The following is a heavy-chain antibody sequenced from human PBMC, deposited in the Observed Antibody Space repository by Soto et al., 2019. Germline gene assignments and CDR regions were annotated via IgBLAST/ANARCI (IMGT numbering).Heavy chain of an antibody. D-gene: IGHD1-26*01. CDR3: AKESGSPAGTVEY. Sequence: PSETLSLTCYVSGASISNTYWSWIRQPAEKGLEWIGRIYATGKTNYNPSLKSRVTMSVDTSKNQFSLNLNSMTAADTAVYYCAKESGSPAGTVEYWGQGTLVTVPS. J-gene: IGHJ4*02. CDR1: GASISNTY. CDR2: IYATGKT. V-gene: IGHV4-4*07.